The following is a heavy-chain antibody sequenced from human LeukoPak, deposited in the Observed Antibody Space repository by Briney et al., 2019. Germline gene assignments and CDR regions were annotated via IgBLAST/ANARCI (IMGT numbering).Heavy chain of an antibody. CDR2: IKQDGSEK. D-gene: IGHD3-22*01. V-gene: IGHV3-7*01. CDR3: ARDRGTYYYDTSSHYDAFDI. J-gene: IGHJ3*02. CDR1: GLTFSSYW. Sequence: GGSLRLSCAASGLTFSSYWMSWVRQAPGKGLEWVAHIKQDGSEKYYVDSVKGRFTISRDSAKNSLYLQMNSLRAEDTAVYYCARDRGTYYYDTSSHYDAFDIWGQGTMVTVSS.